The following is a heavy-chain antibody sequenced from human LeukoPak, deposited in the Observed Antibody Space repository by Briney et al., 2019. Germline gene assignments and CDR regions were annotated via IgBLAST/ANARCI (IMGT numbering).Heavy chain of an antibody. V-gene: IGHV6-1*01. CDR2: TFYRSKWYD. D-gene: IGHD1-14*01. CDR3: ARGGIYFDY. Sequence: QTLSLTCAISGDRVSSNSAAWNWISQSPARGLEWLGRTFYRSKWYDEYAVSVKSRITINPDTSKSQFSLQLNSVTPEDTAVYYCARGGIYFDYWGQGTLVTVSS. CDR1: GDRVSSNSAA. J-gene: IGHJ4*02.